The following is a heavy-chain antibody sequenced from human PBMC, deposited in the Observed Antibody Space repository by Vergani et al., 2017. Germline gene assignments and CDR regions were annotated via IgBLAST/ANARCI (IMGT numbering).Heavy chain of an antibody. CDR2: ICHTEDT. D-gene: IGHD2-2*02. Sequence: QVQLQESGPGPVKPPGTPSLTCAVPGDSISSNNCWTWVRQPPGKGREWIGEICHTEDTKYSPSLMSRATVSVDESRNLFSLRLNSVTAAYTAVYYCATIGYRRWGYYFDNWGQGILVTVSS. CDR1: GDSISSNNC. V-gene: IGHV4-4*03. CDR3: ATIGYRRWGYYFDN. J-gene: IGHJ4*02.